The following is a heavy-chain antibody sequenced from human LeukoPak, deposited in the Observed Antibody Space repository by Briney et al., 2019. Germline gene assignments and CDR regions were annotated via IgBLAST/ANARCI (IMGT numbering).Heavy chain of an antibody. V-gene: IGHV1-69*13. CDR2: IIPIFGTA. D-gene: IGHD2-21*01. J-gene: IGHJ4*02. CDR1: GGTFSSYA. CDR3: ARASAYCGGDCYSGGEFDY. Sequence: SVKVSCKASGGTFSSYAISWVRQAPGQGLEWMGGIIPIFGTANYAQKFQGRVTITADESTSTAYMELSSLRSEDTAVYYCARASAYCGGDCYSGGEFDYWGQGTLVTVSS.